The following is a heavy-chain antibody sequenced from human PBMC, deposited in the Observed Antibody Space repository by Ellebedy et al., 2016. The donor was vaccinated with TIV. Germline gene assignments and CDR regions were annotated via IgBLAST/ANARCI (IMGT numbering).Heavy chain of an antibody. CDR1: GGSISSSSYY. CDR2: IYYSGST. Sequence: SETLSLTXTVSGGSISSSSYYWGWIRQPPGKGLEWIGSIYYSGSTYYNPSLKSRVTISVDTSKNQFSLKLSSVTAADTAVYYCARDATMIVVANFDYWGQGTLVTVSS. CDR3: ARDATMIVVANFDY. D-gene: IGHD3-22*01. V-gene: IGHV4-39*07. J-gene: IGHJ4*02.